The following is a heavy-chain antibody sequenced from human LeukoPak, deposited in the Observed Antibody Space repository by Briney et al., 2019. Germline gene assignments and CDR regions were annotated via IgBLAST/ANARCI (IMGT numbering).Heavy chain of an antibody. D-gene: IGHD3-9*01. Sequence: ASVKVSCKASGYTFTGYYMHWVRQAPGQGLEWMGWINPNSGGTNYAQKFQGRVTMTRDTSISTAYMELSRLRSDDTAVYYCARDPPILTGPYYYYMDVWGKGTTVTISS. V-gene: IGHV1-2*02. J-gene: IGHJ6*03. CDR1: GYTFTGYY. CDR3: ARDPPILTGPYYYYMDV. CDR2: INPNSGGT.